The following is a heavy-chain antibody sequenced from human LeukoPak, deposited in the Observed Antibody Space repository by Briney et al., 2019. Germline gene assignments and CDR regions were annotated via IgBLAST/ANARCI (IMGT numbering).Heavy chain of an antibody. D-gene: IGHD1-1*01. CDR1: GASISSTSYY. CDR3: ARDWNRYAY. V-gene: IGHV4-39*07. CDR2: TYYRGTT. J-gene: IGHJ4*02. Sequence: SETLSLTCSVSGASISSTSYYWGWIRQPPGKGLEWIGSTYYRGTTYYNPSLKSRVTISVDTSKNQFSLKLSSVTAADTAVYYCARDWNRYAYWGQGTLVTVSS.